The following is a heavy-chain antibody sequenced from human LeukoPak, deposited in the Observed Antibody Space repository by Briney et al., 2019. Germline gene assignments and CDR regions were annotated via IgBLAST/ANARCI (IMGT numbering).Heavy chain of an antibody. Sequence: GESLKISCKGSGYSFTSYWIGWVRQMPGKGLEWMGIIYPGDSDTRYSPSFQGQVTISADKSISTAYLQWSSLKASDTAMYYCARLPGIGYCSGGSCFRYGMDVWGQGTTVTVSS. CDR3: ARLPGIGYCSGGSCFRYGMDV. D-gene: IGHD2-15*01. V-gene: IGHV5-51*01. CDR2: IYPGDSDT. CDR1: GYSFTSYW. J-gene: IGHJ6*02.